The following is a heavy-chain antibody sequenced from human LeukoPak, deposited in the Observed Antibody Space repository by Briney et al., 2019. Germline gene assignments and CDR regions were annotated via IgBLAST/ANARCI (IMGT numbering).Heavy chain of an antibody. J-gene: IGHJ4*02. CDR2: IKQDGSEK. CDR1: GFTFSSYS. D-gene: IGHD4-23*01. CDR3: AKGALPTVVSTRKYYFDY. Sequence: GGSLRLSCAASGFTFSSYSMNWVRQAPGKGLEWVANIKQDGSEKYYVDSVKGRFTISRDNAKNSLYLQMSSLRAEDTAVYYCAKGALPTVVSTRKYYFDYWGQGTLVTVSS. V-gene: IGHV3-7*01.